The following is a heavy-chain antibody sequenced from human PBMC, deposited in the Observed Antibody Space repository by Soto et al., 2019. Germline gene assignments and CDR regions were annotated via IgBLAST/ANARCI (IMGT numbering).Heavy chain of an antibody. Sequence: GASVKVSCKASGYTFTSYGISWVRQAPGQGLEWMGWISAITGNTNFAQKLQGRVTMTTDTSTSTAYMELRSLRSDDTAVYYCARDGRYSGSYGGYYFDYWGQGTLVTVSS. V-gene: IGHV1-18*01. J-gene: IGHJ4*02. CDR2: ISAITGNT. CDR3: ARDGRYSGSYGGYYFDY. D-gene: IGHD1-26*01. CDR1: GYTFTSYG.